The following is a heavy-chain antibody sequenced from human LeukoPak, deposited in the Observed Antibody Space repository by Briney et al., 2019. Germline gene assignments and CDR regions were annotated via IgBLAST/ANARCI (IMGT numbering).Heavy chain of an antibody. CDR3: ARGGYYGSGNDFRFDP. CDR2: IHYTGST. CDR1: GGSISSDY. J-gene: IGHJ5*02. V-gene: IGHV4-59*01. Sequence: SETLSLTCTGSGGSISSDYWGWLRQSPGTRLTSTGSIHYTGSTNYNPSLKSRVTISVETSKNQFSLKLKSVTAADTAVYYCARGGYYGSGNDFRFDPWGQGTLVTVSS. D-gene: IGHD3-10*01.